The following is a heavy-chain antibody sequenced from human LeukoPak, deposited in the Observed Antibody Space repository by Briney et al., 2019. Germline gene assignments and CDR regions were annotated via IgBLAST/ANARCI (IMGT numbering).Heavy chain of an antibody. V-gene: IGHV4-38-2*02. Sequence: SETLSLTCTVSGYSISSGYYWGWIRPPPGKGLEWIGSIYHSGSTYYNPSLKSRVTISVDTSKNQFSLKLSSVTAADTAVYYRARIRSSGYPRPYNWFDPWGQGTLVTVS. D-gene: IGHD3-22*01. J-gene: IGHJ5*02. CDR2: IYHSGST. CDR3: ARIRSSGYPRPYNWFDP. CDR1: GYSISSGYY.